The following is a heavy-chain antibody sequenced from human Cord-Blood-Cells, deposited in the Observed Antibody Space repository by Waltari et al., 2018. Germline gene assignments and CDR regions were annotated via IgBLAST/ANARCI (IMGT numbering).Heavy chain of an antibody. CDR1: GGSISSSSSY. CDR2: IYYSGST. CDR3: ARQGYSSSHEYFQH. V-gene: IGHV4-39*07. J-gene: IGHJ1*01. Sequence: QLQLQESGPGLVKPSETLSLTCTVSGGSISSSSSYWGWLRPPPGKGLEWIGSIYYSGSTYYNPSLKSRVTISVDTSKNQFSLKLSSVTAADTAVYYCARQGYSSSHEYFQHWGQGTLVTVSS. D-gene: IGHD6-13*01.